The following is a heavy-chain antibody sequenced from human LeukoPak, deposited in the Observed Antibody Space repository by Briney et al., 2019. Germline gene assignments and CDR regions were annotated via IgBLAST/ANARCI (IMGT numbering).Heavy chain of an antibody. CDR2: ISSSGSTI. CDR1: GFTFSSYE. J-gene: IGHJ4*02. CDR3: ARFVQGSDSSGYSSHFDS. V-gene: IGHV3-48*03. Sequence: GGSLRLSCAASGFTFSSYEMNWVRQAPGKGLEWVSYISSSGSTIYYADSVGGRFTISRDNSKNTMYLQMNSLRAEDTAVYYCARFVQGSDSSGYSSHFDSWGQGTLVTVSS. D-gene: IGHD3-22*01.